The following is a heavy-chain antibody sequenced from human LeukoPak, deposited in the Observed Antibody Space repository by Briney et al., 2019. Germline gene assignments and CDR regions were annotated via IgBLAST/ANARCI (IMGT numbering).Heavy chain of an antibody. CDR3: ARAGYYYDSSGYYTDAFDI. Sequence: SETLSLTCAVYGGSFSGYYWNWIRQPPGKGLEWIGEFNHSGSTSYNPSLKSRATISVDTSKNQFSLKLSSVTAADTAVYYCARAGYYYDSSGYYTDAFDIWGQGTMVTVSS. J-gene: IGHJ3*02. V-gene: IGHV4-34*01. CDR2: FNHSGST. CDR1: GGSFSGYY. D-gene: IGHD3-22*01.